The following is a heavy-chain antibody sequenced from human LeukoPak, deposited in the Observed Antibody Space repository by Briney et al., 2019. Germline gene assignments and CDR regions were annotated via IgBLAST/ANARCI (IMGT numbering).Heavy chain of an antibody. CDR1: GFTFSSYW. J-gene: IGHJ5*02. CDR3: AKDPIPYSSRGNWFDP. Sequence: GGSLRLSCAASGFTFSSYWMSWVRQAPGKGLEWVANIKQDGSEKYYVDSGKGRFTISRDNAKNPLYLQMNSLRAEDTALYYCAKDPIPYSSRGNWFDPWGQGTLVTVSS. D-gene: IGHD6-13*01. V-gene: IGHV3-7*03. CDR2: IKQDGSEK.